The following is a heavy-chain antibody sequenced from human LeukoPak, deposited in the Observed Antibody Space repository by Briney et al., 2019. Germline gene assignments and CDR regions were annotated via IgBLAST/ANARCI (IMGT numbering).Heavy chain of an antibody. Sequence: SQTLSLTRTVSGGSISSGDYYWSWIRQPPGKGLEWIGYIYYSGSTYYNPSLKSRVTISVDTSKNQFSLKLSSVTAADTAVYYCASGSVDFCSSTSCPVYYFDYWGQGTLVTVSS. CDR1: GGSISSGDYY. J-gene: IGHJ4*02. V-gene: IGHV4-30-4*01. CDR2: IYYSGST. D-gene: IGHD2-2*01. CDR3: ASGSVDFCSSTSCPVYYFDY.